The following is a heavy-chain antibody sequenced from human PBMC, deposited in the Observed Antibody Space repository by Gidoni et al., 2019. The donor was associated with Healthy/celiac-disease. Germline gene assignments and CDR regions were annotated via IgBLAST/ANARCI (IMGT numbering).Heavy chain of an antibody. CDR1: GFTFSDHY. J-gene: IGHJ6*02. CDR2: TRNKANSYTT. CDR3: ARLGRGYSYGYFDPPTYGMDV. V-gene: IGHV3-72*01. D-gene: IGHD5-18*01. Sequence: EVQLVESGGGLVQPGGSLRLSCAASGFTFSDHYMDWVRQAPGKGLEWVGRTRNKANSYTTEYAASVKGRFTISRDDSKNSLYLQMNSLKTEDTAVYYCARLGRGYSYGYFDPPTYGMDVWGQGTTVTVSS.